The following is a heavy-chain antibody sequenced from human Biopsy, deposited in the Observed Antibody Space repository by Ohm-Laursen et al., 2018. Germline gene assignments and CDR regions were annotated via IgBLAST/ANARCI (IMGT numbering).Heavy chain of an antibody. D-gene: IGHD1-26*01. J-gene: IGHJ4*02. Sequence: ASVTASCQVSGFTFSNSVVQWVRQARGQRLGWIGWIVVGSGYAVYAQNFQERVTITRDLSTSTANMELSSLRSDDTAVYYCAAEVGVTVDVGFWGQGTLVTVSS. CDR1: GFTFSNSV. V-gene: IGHV1-58*01. CDR2: IVVGSGYA. CDR3: AAEVGVTVDVGF.